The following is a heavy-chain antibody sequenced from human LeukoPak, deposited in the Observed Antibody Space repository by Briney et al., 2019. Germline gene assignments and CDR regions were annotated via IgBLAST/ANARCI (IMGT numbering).Heavy chain of an antibody. CDR1: GFTFSNYW. CDR3: ARDPSLHDYTRYYMDV. V-gene: IGHV3-74*01. J-gene: IGHJ6*03. D-gene: IGHD4-11*01. CDR2: INSDGSST. Sequence: PGGSLRLSCAASGFTFSNYWMHWVRQAPGKGLVWVSRINSDGSSTSYADSVKGRFTISRDNAKNTLYLQMNSLRAEDTAVYYCARDPSLHDYTRYYMDVWGKGTTVTVSS.